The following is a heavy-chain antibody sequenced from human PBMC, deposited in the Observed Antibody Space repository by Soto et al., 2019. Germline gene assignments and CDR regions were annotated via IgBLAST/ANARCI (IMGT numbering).Heavy chain of an antibody. CDR3: ARDRLLPLGELSVSGYYYYYIDV. CDR2: IYYSGST. J-gene: IGHJ6*03. Sequence: PSETLSLTCTVSGGSISSYYWSWIRQPPGKGLEWIGYIYYSGSTNYNPSLKSRVTISVDTSKNQFSLKLSSVTAADTAVYYCARDRLLPLGELSVSGYYYYYIDVRGKGTTVTVSS. V-gene: IGHV4-59*01. CDR1: GGSISSYY. D-gene: IGHD3-16*02.